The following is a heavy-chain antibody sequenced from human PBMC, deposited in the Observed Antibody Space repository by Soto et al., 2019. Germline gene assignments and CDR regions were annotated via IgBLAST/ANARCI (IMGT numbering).Heavy chain of an antibody. CDR2: INAGNGNT. D-gene: IGHD6-6*01. Sequence: ASVKVSCKASGYTFTSYGISWVRQAPGQGLEWMGWINAGNGNTKYSQKFQGRVTITRDTSASTAYMELSSLRSEDTAVYYCARRLYSSSQPFDYWGQGTLVTVSS. CDR1: GYTFTSYG. V-gene: IGHV1-18*04. CDR3: ARRLYSSSQPFDY. J-gene: IGHJ4*02.